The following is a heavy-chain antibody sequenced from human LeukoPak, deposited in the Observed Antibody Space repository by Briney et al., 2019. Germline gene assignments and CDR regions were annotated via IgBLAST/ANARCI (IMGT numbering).Heavy chain of an antibody. CDR3: ARGGELLSIAAAGLYNWFDP. Sequence: SETLSLTCAVYGGSFSGYYWSWSRQPPGKGLEWMGELNHSGSTNYNPSLKSRVTISVDTSKNQFSLKLSSVTAADTAVYYCARGGELLSIAAAGLYNWFDPWGQGTLVTVSS. D-gene: IGHD6-13*01. V-gene: IGHV4-34*01. CDR1: GGSFSGYY. CDR2: LNHSGST. J-gene: IGHJ5*02.